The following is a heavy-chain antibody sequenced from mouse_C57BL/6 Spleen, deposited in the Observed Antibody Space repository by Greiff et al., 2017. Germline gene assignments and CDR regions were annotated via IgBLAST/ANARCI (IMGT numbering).Heavy chain of an antibody. CDR2: IDPSDSYT. CDR3: ARSEGNLDY. CDR1: GYTFTSYW. D-gene: IGHD2-1*01. J-gene: IGHJ2*01. Sequence: VQLQQPGAELVKPGASVKLSCKASGYTFTSYWMQWVKQRPGQGLEWIGEIDPSDSYTNYNQKFKGKATLTVDTSSSTAYMQLSSLTSEDSAVYYCARSEGNLDYWGQGTTLTVSS. V-gene: IGHV1-50*01.